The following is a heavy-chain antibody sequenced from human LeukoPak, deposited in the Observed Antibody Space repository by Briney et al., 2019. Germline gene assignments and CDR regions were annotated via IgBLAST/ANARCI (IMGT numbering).Heavy chain of an antibody. V-gene: IGHV4-61*01. CDR3: ARGISGRNYYGSSWFDP. CDR1: GGSIGSGTYY. CDR2: IYYSGST. D-gene: IGHD1-26*01. J-gene: IGHJ5*02. Sequence: SETLSLTCTVSGGSIGSGTYYWGWIRQSPGKGLEWIGYIYYSGSTNYNPSLRSRVTISLDTSKNQFSLKLSSVTAADTAVYYCARGISGRNYYGSSWFDPWGQGTLVTVSS.